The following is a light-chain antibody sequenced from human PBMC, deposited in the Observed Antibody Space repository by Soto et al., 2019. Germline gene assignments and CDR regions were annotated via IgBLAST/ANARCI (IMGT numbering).Light chain of an antibody. CDR3: AACADILNGPV. J-gene: IGLJ1*01. CDR1: SSNIGSNT. CDR2: SNN. Sequence: QSVLTQPPSASGTPGQRVTISCSGSSSNIGSNTVNWYQQLPGSAPKLLIYSNNQRPSGVPDRFSGSKSGTSASLAISGLQSEDEVDYNCAACADILNGPVCGSGPKVTVL. V-gene: IGLV1-44*01.